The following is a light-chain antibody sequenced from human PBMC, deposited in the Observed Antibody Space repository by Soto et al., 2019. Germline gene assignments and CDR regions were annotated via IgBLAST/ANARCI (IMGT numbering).Light chain of an antibody. J-gene: IGLJ2*01. CDR2: GNT. CDR1: SSNIGAGYD. CDR3: LSFDNSLSVV. V-gene: IGLV1-40*01. Sequence: QAVVTQPPSVSGAPGQRVTISCTGSSSNIGAGYDVHWYQQLPGRAPKLLIYGNTNRPSGVPYRFSGSKSGTSASLAITGLQAEDEADYYCLSFDNSLSVVFGGGTKVTVL.